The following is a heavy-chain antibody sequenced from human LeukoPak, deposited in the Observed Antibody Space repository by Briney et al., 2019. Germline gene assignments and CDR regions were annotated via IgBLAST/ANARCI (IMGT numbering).Heavy chain of an antibody. D-gene: IGHD6-13*01. J-gene: IGHJ5*02. V-gene: IGHV1-18*01. Sequence: ASVKVSCKASGYTFTSYGISWVRQAPGQGLEWMGWISAYNGNTNYAQKLQGRVTMTTDTSTSTAYMELRSLRSDDTAVYYCARAPTGYSSSWYLSDWFDPWGQGTLVTVSS. CDR3: ARAPTGYSSSWYLSDWFDP. CDR2: ISAYNGNT. CDR1: GYTFTSYG.